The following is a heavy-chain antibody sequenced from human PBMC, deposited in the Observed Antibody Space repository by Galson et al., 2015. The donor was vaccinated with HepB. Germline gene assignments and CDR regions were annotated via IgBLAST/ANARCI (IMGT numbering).Heavy chain of an antibody. CDR2: IKQDGSEK. CDR3: ARDAAELEYQLLYRNVGAFDI. V-gene: IGHV3-7*03. Sequence: SLRLSCAASGFTFSSYWMSWVRQAPGKGLEWVANIKQDGSEKYYVDSVKGRFTISRDNAKNSLYLQMNSPRAEDTAVYYCARDAAELEYQLLYRNVGAFDIWGQGTMVTVSS. D-gene: IGHD2-2*02. CDR1: GFTFSSYW. J-gene: IGHJ3*02.